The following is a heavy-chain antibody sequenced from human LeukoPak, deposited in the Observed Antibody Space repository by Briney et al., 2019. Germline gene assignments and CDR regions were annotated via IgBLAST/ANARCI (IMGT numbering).Heavy chain of an antibody. CDR3: AKDPFFDY. Sequence: GGSLRLSCAASGFTFSSYSMNWVRQAPGKGLEWVSSISSSSSYIYYADSVKGRFTTSRDNAKNSLYLQMNSLRAEDTAIYYCAKDPFFDYWGQGTLVTVSS. CDR1: GFTFSSYS. J-gene: IGHJ4*02. CDR2: ISSSSSYI. V-gene: IGHV3-21*04.